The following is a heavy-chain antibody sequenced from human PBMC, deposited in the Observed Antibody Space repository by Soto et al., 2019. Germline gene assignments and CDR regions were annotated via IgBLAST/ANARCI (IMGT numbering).Heavy chain of an antibody. J-gene: IGHJ4*02. Sequence: EVQLVESGGCLVQPGGSLKLSCAASGFTFSGSAMHWVRQASGKGLEWVGRIRSKANSYATAYAASVKGRFTISRDDSKNTAYLQMNSLKTEDTAVYYCTSSYYYDSSGYYYFDYWGQGTLVTVSS. D-gene: IGHD3-22*01. CDR1: GFTFSGSA. CDR2: IRSKANSYAT. CDR3: TSSYYYDSSGYYYFDY. V-gene: IGHV3-73*02.